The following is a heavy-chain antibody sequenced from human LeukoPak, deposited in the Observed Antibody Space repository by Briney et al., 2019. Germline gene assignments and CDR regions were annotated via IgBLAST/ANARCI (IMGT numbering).Heavy chain of an antibody. J-gene: IGHJ4*02. CDR2: IYSGGST. D-gene: IGHD3-22*01. CDR1: GFTFSSYS. V-gene: IGHV3-53*01. CDR3: ARENDSSGYYYDY. Sequence: GGSLRLSCAASGFTFSSYSMNWVRQAPGKGLEWVSVIYSGGSTYYADSVKGRFTISRDNSKNTLYLQMNSLRAEDTAVYYCARENDSSGYYYDYWGQGTLVTVSS.